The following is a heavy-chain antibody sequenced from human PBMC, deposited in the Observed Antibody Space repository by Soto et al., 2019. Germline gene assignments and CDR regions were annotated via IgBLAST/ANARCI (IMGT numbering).Heavy chain of an antibody. CDR1: GFMFRNYA. CDR3: AEADTGDCARVCSSGYFHY. V-gene: IGHV3-30*18. Sequence: QVQLVESGGGVVQPGRSLRLSCVASGFMFRNYAMHWVRQAPGTGLEWVASTSYDETNKNYGDSVRGRFTISRDNYKNTLYLQTTTLSHADTATYYCAEADTGDCARVCSSGYFHYWGQGTLLTVSS. CDR2: TSYDETNK. D-gene: IGHD2-21*02. J-gene: IGHJ4*02.